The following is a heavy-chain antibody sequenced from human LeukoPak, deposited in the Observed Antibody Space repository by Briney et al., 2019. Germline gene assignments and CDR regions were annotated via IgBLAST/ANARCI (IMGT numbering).Heavy chain of an antibody. CDR3: ARDRRYSGYD. CDR2: INSDGSST. CDR1: GFTFSDYY. D-gene: IGHD5-12*01. V-gene: IGHV3-74*01. Sequence: GGSLRLSCAASGFTFSDYYMSWIRQAPGKGLVWVSRINSDGSSTSYADSVKGRFTISRDNAKNTLYLQMNSLRAEDTAVYYCARDRRYSGYDWGQGTLVTVSS. J-gene: IGHJ4*02.